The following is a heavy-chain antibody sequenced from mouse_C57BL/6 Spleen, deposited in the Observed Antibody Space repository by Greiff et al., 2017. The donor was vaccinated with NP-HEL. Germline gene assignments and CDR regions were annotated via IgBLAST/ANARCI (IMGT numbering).Heavy chain of an antibody. CDR3: ARGGVWLRQGYFDY. V-gene: IGHV5-16*01. D-gene: IGHD2-2*01. CDR2: INNDGSST. Sequence: EVQLVESEGGLVQPGSSMKLSCTASGFTFSDYYMAWVRQVPEKGLEWVANINNDGSSTYYLDSLKGRFIISRDNAKNILYLQMSSLKSDDTATYYCARGGVWLRQGYFDYWGQGTTLTVSS. CDR1: GFTFSDYY. J-gene: IGHJ2*01.